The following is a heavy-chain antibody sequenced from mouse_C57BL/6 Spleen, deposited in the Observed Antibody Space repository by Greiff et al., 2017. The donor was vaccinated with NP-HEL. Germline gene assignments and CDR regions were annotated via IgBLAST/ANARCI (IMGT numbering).Heavy chain of an antibody. CDR2: ISSGSSTI. J-gene: IGHJ2*01. V-gene: IGHV5-17*01. D-gene: IGHD2-3*01. CDR1: GFTFSDYG. Sequence: EVKLEESGGGLVKPGGSLKLSCAASGFTFSDYGMHWVRQAPEKGLEWVAYISSGSSTIYYADTVKGRFTISRDNAKNTLFLQMTSLRSEDTAMYYCARPLYDGYSDYFDYWGQGTTLTVSS. CDR3: ARPLYDGYSDYFDY.